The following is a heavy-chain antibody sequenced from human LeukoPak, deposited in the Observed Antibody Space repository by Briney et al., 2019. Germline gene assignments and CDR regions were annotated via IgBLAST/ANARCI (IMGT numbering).Heavy chain of an antibody. D-gene: IGHD1-1*01. CDR2: IRHDGTEK. CDR1: GFTINTYG. J-gene: IGHJ1*01. Sequence: GGSLRLSSATSGFTINTYGMHCVRQAPGKGREWVAFIRHDGTEKYYADSAKGRFTTSRDNSYSTLYQLLSSIRHSDTAVYYYANSWNVWNCGEGTRGTVSS. V-gene: IGHV3-30*02. CDR3: ANSWNVWN.